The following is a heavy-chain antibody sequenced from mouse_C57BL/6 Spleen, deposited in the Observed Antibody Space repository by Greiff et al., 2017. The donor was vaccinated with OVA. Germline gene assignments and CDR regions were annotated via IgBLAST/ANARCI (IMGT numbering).Heavy chain of an antibody. D-gene: IGHD1-1*01. Sequence: EVQLQQSGPELVKPGASVKIPCKASGYTFTDYNMDWVKQSHGKSLEWIGDINPNNGGTIYNQKFKGKATLTVDKSSSTAYMELRSLTSEDTAVYYCARRYGSSFYWYFDVWGTGTTVTVSS. CDR1: GYTFTDYN. CDR3: ARRYGSSFYWYFDV. CDR2: INPNNGGT. J-gene: IGHJ1*03. V-gene: IGHV1-18*01.